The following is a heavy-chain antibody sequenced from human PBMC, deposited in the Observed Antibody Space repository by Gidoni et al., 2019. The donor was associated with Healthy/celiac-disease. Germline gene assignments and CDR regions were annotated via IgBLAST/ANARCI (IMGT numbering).Heavy chain of an antibody. CDR2: SSWNSGSI. Sequence: EVQLVESGGGLVQPGRSLRLSCAASGFPFADYAMHWVRQAPGKGLEWVSGSSWNSGSIGYADSVKGRFTISRDNAKNSLYLQMNSLRAEDTALYYCAKGADILTGYYTELDYWGQGTLVTVSS. J-gene: IGHJ4*02. CDR1: GFPFADYA. CDR3: AKGADILTGYYTELDY. D-gene: IGHD3-9*01. V-gene: IGHV3-9*01.